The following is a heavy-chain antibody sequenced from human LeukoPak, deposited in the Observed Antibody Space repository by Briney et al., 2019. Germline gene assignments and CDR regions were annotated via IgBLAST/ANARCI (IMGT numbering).Heavy chain of an antibody. CDR2: ISWNSGSI. D-gene: IGHD4-11*01. V-gene: IGHV3-9*01. CDR1: GFTFDDYA. J-gene: IGHJ5*02. Sequence: PGGSLRLSCAASGFTFDDYAMHWVRQAPGKGLEWVSGISWNSGSIGYADSVKGRFTISRDNAKNSLYLQMNSLRAEDTALYYCAKGYTTGIVWFDPWGQGTLVTVSS. CDR3: AKGYTTGIVWFDP.